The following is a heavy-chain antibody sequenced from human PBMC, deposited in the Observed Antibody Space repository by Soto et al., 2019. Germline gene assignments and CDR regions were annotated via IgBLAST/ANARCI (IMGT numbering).Heavy chain of an antibody. CDR3: ARSSIAVAGTHDFDY. CDR2: IDWDDDK. J-gene: IGHJ4*02. D-gene: IGHD6-19*01. CDR1: GFSLSTSGMC. Sequence: SGPTLVNPTQTLTLTCTFSGFSLSTSGMCVSWIRQPPGKALEWLALIDWDDDKYYSTSLKTRLTISKDTSKNQVVLTMTNMDPVDTATYYCARSSIAVAGTHDFDYWGQGTLVTVSS. V-gene: IGHV2-70*01.